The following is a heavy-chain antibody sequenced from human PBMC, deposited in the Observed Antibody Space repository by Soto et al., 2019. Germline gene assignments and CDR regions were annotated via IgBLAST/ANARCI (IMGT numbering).Heavy chain of an antibody. CDR3: AKDRLANPPYYYYYYGMDV. CDR2: ISYDGSNK. V-gene: IGHV3-30*18. J-gene: IGHJ6*02. CDR1: GFAFRTFG. D-gene: IGHD6-25*01. Sequence: GGSLRLSCAASGFAFRTFGMHWVRQAPGKGLEWVAIISYDGSNKYYPDSVKGRFTISRDKSKNTLYLQMNSLRVGDTAVYYCAKDRLANPPYYYYYYGMDVWGQGTTVTVSS.